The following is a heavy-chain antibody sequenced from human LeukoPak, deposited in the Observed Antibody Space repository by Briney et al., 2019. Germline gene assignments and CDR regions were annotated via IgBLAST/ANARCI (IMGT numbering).Heavy chain of an antibody. CDR1: GGSISSGDYY. CDR3: ARHRHPYYYDSSGYWFDY. V-gene: IGHV4-30-4*01. CDR2: IYYSGST. Sequence: SETLSLTCTVSGGSISSGDYYWSWIRQPPGKGLEWIGYIYYSGSTYYNPSLKSRVTISVDTSKNQFSLKLSSVTAADTAVYYCARHRHPYYYDSSGYWFDYWGQGTLVTVSS. D-gene: IGHD3-22*01. J-gene: IGHJ4*02.